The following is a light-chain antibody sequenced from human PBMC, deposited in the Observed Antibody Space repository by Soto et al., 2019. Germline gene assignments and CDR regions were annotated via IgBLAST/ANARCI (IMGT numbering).Light chain of an antibody. J-gene: IGLJ1*01. CDR2: GSN. V-gene: IGLV1-40*01. Sequence: QSVLTQPPAVSGAPGQGVTISCTGSSSNVGAGYDVHWYQQLPGTAPKLLIFGSNNRPSGVPDRISGSKSGTSASLAITGLQDEDEAEYYCQSYDINMRGYVFATGKKFTVL. CDR1: SSNVGAGYD. CDR3: QSYDINMRGYV.